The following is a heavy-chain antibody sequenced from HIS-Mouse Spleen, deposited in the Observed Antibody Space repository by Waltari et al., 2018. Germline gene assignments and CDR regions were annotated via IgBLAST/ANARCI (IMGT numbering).Heavy chain of an antibody. CDR2: IWYDGSNK. V-gene: IGHV3-33*06. CDR1: EFTFSLYG. J-gene: IGHJ4*02. CDR3: AKDYNSSSLDY. D-gene: IGHD6-13*01. Sequence: QVQLVESGGGVVQPGRSRRLPCASSEFTFSLYGRHWFGQAPGKGLAWVAVIWYDGSNKYYADSVKGRFTISRDNSKNTLYLQMNSMRAEDTAVYYCAKDYNSSSLDYWGQGTLVTVSS.